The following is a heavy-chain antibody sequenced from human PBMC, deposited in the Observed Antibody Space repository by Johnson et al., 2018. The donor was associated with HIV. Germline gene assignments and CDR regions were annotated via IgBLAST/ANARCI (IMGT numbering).Heavy chain of an antibody. CDR2: IFSVGDV. CDR1: GITVSSNY. Sequence: VQLVESGGGLVQPGGSLRLSCAASGITVSSNYMSWVRQAPGKGLEWVSVIFSVGDVYYADSVKGRFTISRDNSKNMVYLQMNSLRPEDTAVYYCARDGRDLVTRGSFDVWGQGTMVTVSS. V-gene: IGHV3-66*02. J-gene: IGHJ3*01. CDR3: ARDGRDLVTRGSFDV. D-gene: IGHD3-9*01.